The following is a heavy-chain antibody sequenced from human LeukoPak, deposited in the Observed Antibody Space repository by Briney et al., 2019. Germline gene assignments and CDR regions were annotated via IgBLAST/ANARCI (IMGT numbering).Heavy chain of an antibody. V-gene: IGHV3-11*04. CDR1: GFTFSDYY. Sequence: PGGSLRLSCAASGFTFSDYYMSWIRQAPGKGLEWVSYISSSGSTIYYADSVKGRFTISRDNAKNSLYLQMNSLRAEDTAVYYCARDVRYCSSTSCYLAPYYYYYMDVWGKGTTVTVSS. CDR3: ARDVRYCSSTSCYLAPYYYYYMDV. D-gene: IGHD2-2*01. J-gene: IGHJ6*03. CDR2: ISSSGSTI.